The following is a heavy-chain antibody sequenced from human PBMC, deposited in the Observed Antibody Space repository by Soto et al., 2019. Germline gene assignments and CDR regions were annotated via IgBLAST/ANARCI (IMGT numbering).Heavy chain of an antibody. Sequence: PGGSLRLSCAASGFTFSSYGMHWVRQAPGKGLEWVAVIWYDGSNKYYADSVKGRFTISRDNSKNTLYLQMNSLRAEDTAVYYCARVATYSNTAYYYYGMDVWGQGTTVTVSS. J-gene: IGHJ6*02. CDR3: ARVATYSNTAYYYYGMDV. CDR2: IWYDGSNK. CDR1: GFTFSSYG. V-gene: IGHV3-33*01. D-gene: IGHD4-4*01.